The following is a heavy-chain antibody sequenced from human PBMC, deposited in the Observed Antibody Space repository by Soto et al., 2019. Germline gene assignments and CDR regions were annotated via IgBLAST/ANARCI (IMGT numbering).Heavy chain of an antibody. CDR1: GDFISSDKW. Sequence: SETLSLTCAVSGDFISSDKWWSWVRQPPGKGLEWIGEVYHSGNTNYNPSLKSRVIISVDKSKNQFSLKLSSVTDADTAMYYCARGERQQQRDYWGQGTLVTVS. V-gene: IGHV4-4*02. J-gene: IGHJ4*02. CDR2: VYHSGNT. CDR3: ARGERQQQRDY. D-gene: IGHD6-13*01.